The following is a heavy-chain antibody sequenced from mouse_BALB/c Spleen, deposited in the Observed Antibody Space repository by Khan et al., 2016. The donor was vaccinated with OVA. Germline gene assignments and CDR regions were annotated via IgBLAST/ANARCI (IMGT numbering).Heavy chain of an antibody. CDR2: IDPPNGST. CDR3: ARMVGK. CDR1: GLNIQDTY. Sequence: VQLKESGAELVKSGATIKLSCTASGLNIQDTYMPWLKQWPEQGLEWIGRIDPPNGSTKYDPKFQGTATITADTSSNPSYLQLSSLTSEDTAYFYCARMVGKWGQGTTLTVSS. J-gene: IGHJ2*01. D-gene: IGHD1-1*02. V-gene: IGHV14-3*02.